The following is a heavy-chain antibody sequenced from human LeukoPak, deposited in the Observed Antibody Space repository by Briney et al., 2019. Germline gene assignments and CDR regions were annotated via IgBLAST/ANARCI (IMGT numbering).Heavy chain of an antibody. D-gene: IGHD6-13*01. CDR2: ISSSGSTI. J-gene: IGHJ4*02. CDR3: ASSRAAAGLDFDY. CDR1: GFTFSDYY. Sequence: GGSLRLSCAASGFTFSDYYMSWIRQAPGKGLEWVSYISSSGSTIYYADSVKGRFTISRDNAKNSLYLQMNSLRAEDTVVYYCASSRAAAGLDFDYWGQGTLVTVSS. V-gene: IGHV3-11*01.